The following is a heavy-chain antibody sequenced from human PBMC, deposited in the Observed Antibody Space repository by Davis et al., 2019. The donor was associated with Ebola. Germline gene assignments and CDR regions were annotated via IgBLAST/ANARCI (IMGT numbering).Heavy chain of an antibody. CDR2: INSDGSFT. J-gene: IGHJ4*02. D-gene: IGHD5-24*01. V-gene: IGHV3-74*01. CDR3: ARSDPEMSTRWGYDS. Sequence: PGGSLRLSCAASGFTFSSYWMHWVRQTPGKGLVWVSRINSDGSFTDYADSVKGRFTISRDNARNMLYLQMNSLRAEDTAVYYCARSDPEMSTRWGYDSWGQGTLVTVSS. CDR1: GFTFSSYW.